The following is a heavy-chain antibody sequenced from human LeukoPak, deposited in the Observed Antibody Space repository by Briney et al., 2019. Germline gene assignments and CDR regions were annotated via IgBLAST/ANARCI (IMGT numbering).Heavy chain of an antibody. D-gene: IGHD2-21*01. Sequence: ASVKVSCKASGYTFTSYAMNWVRQAPGQGLEWMGWINTNTGNPTYAQGFTGRFVFSLDTSVSTAYLQISSLKAEDTAVYYCARDTGAFEAGRLPGYYYYMDVWGKGTTVTVSS. J-gene: IGHJ6*03. CDR1: GYTFTSYA. CDR3: ARDTGAFEAGRLPGYYYYMDV. V-gene: IGHV7-4-1*02. CDR2: INTNTGNP.